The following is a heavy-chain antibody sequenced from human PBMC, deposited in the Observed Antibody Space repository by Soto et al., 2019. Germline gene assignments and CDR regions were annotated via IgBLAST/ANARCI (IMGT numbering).Heavy chain of an antibody. V-gene: IGHV1-2*04. J-gene: IGHJ4*02. CDR3: ARGILGGGSGSYYNVAPEYYFDY. CDR1: GYTFTSYN. D-gene: IGHD3-10*01. Sequence: ASVKVSCKASGYTFTSYNINWVRQATGQALEWMGWINPNSGGTNYAQKFQGWVTMTRDTSISTAYMELSRLRSDDTAVYYCARGILGGGSGSYYNVAPEYYFDYWGQGTLVTVSS. CDR2: INPNSGGT.